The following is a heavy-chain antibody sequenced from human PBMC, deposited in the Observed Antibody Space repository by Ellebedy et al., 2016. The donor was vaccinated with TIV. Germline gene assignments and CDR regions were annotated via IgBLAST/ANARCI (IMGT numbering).Heavy chain of an antibody. J-gene: IGHJ2*01. CDR3: ARAIYGASNL. Sequence: GGSLRLSCTASGFTLNNYWMTWVRQAPGKGLEWVANINEDGTKKYYVDSVKGRFTISRDNAGNSLFLQMEGLGAEDTAVYYCARAIYGASNLWGRGTLVTVSS. CDR1: GFTLNNYW. CDR2: INEDGTKK. D-gene: IGHD4-17*01. V-gene: IGHV3-7*01.